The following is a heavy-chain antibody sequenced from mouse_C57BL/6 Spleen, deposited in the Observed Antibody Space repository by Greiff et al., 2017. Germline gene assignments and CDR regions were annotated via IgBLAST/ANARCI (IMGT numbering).Heavy chain of an antibody. Sequence: EVQLQQSGPELVKPGASVKIPCKASGYTFTDYNMDWVKQSHGKSLEWIGDINPNNGGTIYNQKFKGKATLTVDKSSSTAYMELRSLTSEDTAVYYCARRRDYYGSSTGYFDVWGTGTTVTVSS. CDR1: GYTFTDYN. V-gene: IGHV1-18*01. CDR3: ARRRDYYGSSTGYFDV. J-gene: IGHJ1*03. CDR2: INPNNGGT. D-gene: IGHD1-1*01.